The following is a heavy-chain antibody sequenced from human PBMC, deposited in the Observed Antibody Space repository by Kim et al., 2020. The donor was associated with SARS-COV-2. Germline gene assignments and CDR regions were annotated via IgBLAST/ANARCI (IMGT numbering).Heavy chain of an antibody. CDR2: INAGNGNT. CDR1: GYTFTSYA. Sequence: ASVKVSCKASGYTFTSYAMHWVRQAPGQRLEWMGWINAGNGNTKYSQKFQGRVTITRDTSASTAYMELSSLRSEDTAVYYCARGYCSGGSCYSYWGQGTLVTVS. V-gene: IGHV1-3*01. J-gene: IGHJ4*02. D-gene: IGHD2-15*01. CDR3: ARGYCSGGSCYSY.